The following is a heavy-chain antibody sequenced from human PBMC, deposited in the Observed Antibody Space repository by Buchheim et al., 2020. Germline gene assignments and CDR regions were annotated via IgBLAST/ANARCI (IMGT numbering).Heavy chain of an antibody. CDR2: ISYDGSNK. D-gene: IGHD3-16*01. V-gene: IGHV3-30*04. J-gene: IGHJ6*02. Sequence: QVQLVESGGGVVQPGRSLRLSCAASGFTFSSYAMHWVRQAPGKGLEWVAVISYDGSNKYYADSVKGRFNISRDNSKNTLYVQMNSLRAEDTAVYYCARTPGGRGRYYYGMDVWGQGTT. CDR3: ARTPGGRGRYYYGMDV. CDR1: GFTFSSYA.